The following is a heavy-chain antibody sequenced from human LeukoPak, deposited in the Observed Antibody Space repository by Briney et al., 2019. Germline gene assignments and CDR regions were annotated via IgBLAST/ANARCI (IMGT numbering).Heavy chain of an antibody. Sequence: GGSLRLSCAASGFTFNTYEMSWVRQASGKGLEWVSCVSSSGTTMYHADSVKGRFTISRDNAKNSLYLQMNSLRAEDAAVYYCARRYCSSASCLFDYWGQGTLVTVSS. CDR2: VSSSGTTM. CDR3: ARRYCSSASCLFDY. V-gene: IGHV3-48*03. J-gene: IGHJ4*02. D-gene: IGHD2-2*01. CDR1: GFTFNTYE.